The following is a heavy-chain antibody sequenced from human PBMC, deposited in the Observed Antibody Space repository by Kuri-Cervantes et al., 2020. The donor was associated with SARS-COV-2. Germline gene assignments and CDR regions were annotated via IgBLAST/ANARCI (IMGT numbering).Heavy chain of an antibody. J-gene: IGHJ3*02. CDR2: IYTSGST. V-gene: IGHV4-61*02. Sequence: LRLSCTVSGGSISSGSYYWSWIRQPAGKGLEWIGRIYTSGSTNYNPSLKSRVTISVDASKNQFSLKLSSVTAAGTAVYYCARARMVRGVNGAFDIWGQGTMVTVSS. CDR3: ARARMVRGVNGAFDI. D-gene: IGHD3-10*01. CDR1: GGSISSGSYY.